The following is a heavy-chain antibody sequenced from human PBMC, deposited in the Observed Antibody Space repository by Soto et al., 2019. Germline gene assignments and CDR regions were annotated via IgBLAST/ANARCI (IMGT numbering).Heavy chain of an antibody. J-gene: IGHJ6*02. CDR1: GYTFTSYG. CDR3: ARRATVTRGGYYYYCGMDV. D-gene: IGHD4-17*01. Sequence: GASVKVSCKASGYTFTSYGISWVRQAPGQGLEWMGWISAYNGNTNYAQKIQGRVTMTTDTSTSTAYMELRSLRSDDTAVYYCARRATVTRGGYYYYCGMDVWGQGTTVTVSS. CDR2: ISAYNGNT. V-gene: IGHV1-18*01.